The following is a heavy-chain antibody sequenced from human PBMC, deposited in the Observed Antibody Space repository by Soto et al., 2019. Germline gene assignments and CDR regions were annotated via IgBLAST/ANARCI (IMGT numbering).Heavy chain of an antibody. CDR2: ISGSGGST. J-gene: IGHJ5*02. CDR1: GFTFSSYA. D-gene: IGHD3-3*01. CDR3: ANQRGIPYYDFWSGYQNNWFDP. Sequence: GGSLRLSCAASGFTFSSYAMSWVRQAPGKGLEWVSAISGSGGSTYYADSVKGRFTISRDNSKNTLYLQMNSLRAEDTAVYYCANQRGIPYYDFWSGYQNNWFDPWGQGTLVTVSS. V-gene: IGHV3-23*01.